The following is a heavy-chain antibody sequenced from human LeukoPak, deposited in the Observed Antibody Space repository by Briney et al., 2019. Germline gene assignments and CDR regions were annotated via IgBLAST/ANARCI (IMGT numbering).Heavy chain of an antibody. V-gene: IGHV3-7*01. D-gene: IGHD3-10*02. Sequence: GGSLRLSCAASGFTFSNAWMAWVRQAPGKGLEWVANINQDGSTKQYVDSVRGRFTISRDNAKNSLYLQMNSLRAEDTGLYHWARDMYGRLDYWGQGTLVTVSS. CDR1: GFTFSNAW. CDR2: INQDGSTK. J-gene: IGHJ4*02. CDR3: ARDMYGRLDY.